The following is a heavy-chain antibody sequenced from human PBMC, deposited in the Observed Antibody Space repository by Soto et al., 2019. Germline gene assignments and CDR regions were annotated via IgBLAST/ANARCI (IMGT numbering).Heavy chain of an antibody. V-gene: IGHV1-18*04. Sequence: ASVKVSCKASCYTFTSYGISWVREAPGQGLEWMGWISAYNGNTNYAQKLQGRVTMTTDTSTSTAYMELRSLRSDDTAVYYCASALLWNWFDPWGQGTLVTVSS. CDR1: CYTFTSYG. D-gene: IGHD3-10*01. CDR3: ASALLWNWFDP. J-gene: IGHJ5*02. CDR2: ISAYNGNT.